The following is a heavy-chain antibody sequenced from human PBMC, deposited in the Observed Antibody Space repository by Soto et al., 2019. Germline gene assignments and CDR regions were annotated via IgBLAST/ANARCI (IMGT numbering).Heavy chain of an antibody. V-gene: IGHV3-48*02. CDR1: GFTFSSYS. Sequence: EVQLVESGGGLVQPGGSLRLSCAASGFTFSSYSMNWVRQAPGKGLEWVSYISSSSSTIYYADSVKGRFTISRDNAKNSLYLQMNSLRDEDTAVYYCAREKGSSSSWLVNYYYGMDVWCQGTTVTVSS. CDR2: ISSSSSTI. J-gene: IGHJ6*02. CDR3: AREKGSSSSWLVNYYYGMDV. D-gene: IGHD6-13*01.